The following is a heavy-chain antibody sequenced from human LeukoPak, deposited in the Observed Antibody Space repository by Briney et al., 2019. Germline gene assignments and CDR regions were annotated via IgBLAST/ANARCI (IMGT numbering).Heavy chain of an antibody. V-gene: IGHV3-11*01. CDR3: ARCGSLNINWFDP. CDR1: GFTFSDYY. CDR2: ISSSGSTI. Sequence: NPGGSLRLSCAASGFTFSDYYMSWIRQAPGKGLEWVSYISSSGSTIYYADSVKGRFTISRDNAKNSLYLQMNSLRAEDTAVYYCARCGSLNINWFDPWGQGTLVTVSS. D-gene: IGHD5-12*01. J-gene: IGHJ5*02.